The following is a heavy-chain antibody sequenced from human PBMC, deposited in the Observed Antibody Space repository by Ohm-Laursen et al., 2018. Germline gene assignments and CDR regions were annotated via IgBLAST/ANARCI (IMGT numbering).Heavy chain of an antibody. CDR1: GFTFSSYT. CDR3: ARVLRFMEWF. D-gene: IGHD3-3*01. CDR2: ISGSSNFI. V-gene: IGHV3-21*01. J-gene: IGHJ4*02. Sequence: SLRLSCAASGFTFSSYTMNWVRQAPGQGLECVSSISGSSNFIYYADSVKGRFTISRDNAKNSLYLQMNSLRAEDTAVYYCARVLRFMEWFWGQGTLVTVSS.